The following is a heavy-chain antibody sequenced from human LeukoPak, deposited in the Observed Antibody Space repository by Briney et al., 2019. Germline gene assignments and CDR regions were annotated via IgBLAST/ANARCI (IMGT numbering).Heavy chain of an antibody. CDR3: ARHESSGSSLGIFDY. V-gene: IGHV4-59*08. D-gene: IGHD1-26*01. CDR2: IYYTGST. CDR1: GGSISRYH. Sequence: PSETLSLTCTVSGGSISRYHWSWIRQPPGKGLEWIGYIYYTGSTNYNPSLKSRVTISIDTSKNQFSLKLSSVTAADTAVYYCARHESSGSSLGIFDYWGQGTLVTVSS. J-gene: IGHJ4*02.